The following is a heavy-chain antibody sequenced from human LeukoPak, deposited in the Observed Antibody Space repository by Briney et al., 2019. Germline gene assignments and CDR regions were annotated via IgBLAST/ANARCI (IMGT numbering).Heavy chain of an antibody. Sequence: SETLSLTCTVSGYSISSDYYWGWIRPPPGKGLEWIGIIYHSGRTYYNPSLKSRVTISLDTSKNQFSLKLSSVTAADTAVYYCARDHLANLASRLFDPWGQGTLVTVSS. J-gene: IGHJ5*02. CDR2: IYHSGRT. D-gene: IGHD3-3*01. CDR1: GYSISSDYY. CDR3: ARDHLANLASRLFDP. V-gene: IGHV4-38-2*02.